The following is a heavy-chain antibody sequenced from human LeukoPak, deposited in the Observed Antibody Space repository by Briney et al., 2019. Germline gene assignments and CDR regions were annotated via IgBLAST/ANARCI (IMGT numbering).Heavy chain of an antibody. CDR2: IIPIFGTA. CDR1: GGTFSSYA. J-gene: IGHJ6*04. D-gene: IGHD3-10*01. Sequence: ASVKVSCKASGGTFSSYAISWVRQAPGQGLEWMGGIIPIFGTANYAQKFQGRVTITADESTSTAYMELSSLRSEDTAVYYCAREYFTIVRGVNAYYYGMDVWGKGTTVTVSS. CDR3: AREYFTIVRGVNAYYYGMDV. V-gene: IGHV1-69*01.